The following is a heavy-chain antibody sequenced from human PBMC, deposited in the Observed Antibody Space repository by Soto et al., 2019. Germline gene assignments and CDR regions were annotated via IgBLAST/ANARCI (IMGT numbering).Heavy chain of an antibody. Sequence: QVHLVESGGGVVQPGRSLRLSCAASGFTFSSYAMHRVRQAPGKGLEWVAHISHDGSNNYYADSVKGRFTISRDNSKNMVYLQMNSLRVDDTAVYYCARDRSMVVVVPGYWGQGTLVTVSS. CDR3: ARDRSMVVVVPGY. V-gene: IGHV3-30-3*01. D-gene: IGHD2-2*01. CDR2: ISHDGSNN. CDR1: GFTFSSYA. J-gene: IGHJ4*02.